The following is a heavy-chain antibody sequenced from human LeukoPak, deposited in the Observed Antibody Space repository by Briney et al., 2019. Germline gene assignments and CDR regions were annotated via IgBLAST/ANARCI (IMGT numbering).Heavy chain of an antibody. J-gene: IGHJ4*02. CDR2: ISGSGGST. CDR1: GFTFSSYA. D-gene: IGHD6-13*01. V-gene: IGHV3-23*01. CDR3: AKDVAAATDVNDY. Sequence: PGGSLRLSCAASGFTFSSYAMSWVRQAPGKRLEWVSAISGSGGSTYYADSVKGRFTISRDNSKNTLYLQMNSLRAEDTAVYYCAKDVAAATDVNDYWGQGTLVTVSS.